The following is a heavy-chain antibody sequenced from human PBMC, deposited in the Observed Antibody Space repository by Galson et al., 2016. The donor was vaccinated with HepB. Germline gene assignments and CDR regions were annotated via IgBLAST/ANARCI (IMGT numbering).Heavy chain of an antibody. CDR2: ISWDGGNN. CDR1: GFTFDDYA. V-gene: IGHV3-9*01. CDR3: AKDSRPLMSTASD. J-gene: IGHJ4*02. Sequence: SLRLSCAASGFTFDDYAMHWVRQAPGKGLEWVAGISWDGGNNGYADSVKGRFTISRDNANNSLYLQMTSLTPEDTAFYFCAKDSRPLMSTASDWGQGTLVTVSS.